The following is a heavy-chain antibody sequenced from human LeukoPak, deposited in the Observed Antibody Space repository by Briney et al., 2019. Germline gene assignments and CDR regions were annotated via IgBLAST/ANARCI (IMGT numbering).Heavy chain of an antibody. D-gene: IGHD3-22*01. V-gene: IGHV3-9*01. Sequence: GGSLRLSCAGSGFTFDDYAMHWVRQTPGKGLEWVSGISWNSGNIAYADFVGGRFTISRDNAKNTVSLQMNSLRAEDTGVYFCARAPSEIGGYYPEYFRHWGQGTLVTVSS. CDR3: ARAPSEIGGYYPEYFRH. CDR1: GFTFDDYA. CDR2: ISWNSGNI. J-gene: IGHJ1*01.